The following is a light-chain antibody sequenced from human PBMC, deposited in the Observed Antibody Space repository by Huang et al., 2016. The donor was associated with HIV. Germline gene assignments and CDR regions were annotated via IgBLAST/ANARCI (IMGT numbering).Light chain of an antibody. CDR1: HRISSW. CDR2: KAS. V-gene: IGKV1-5*03. J-gene: IGKJ1*01. Sequence: GDRVTITCRTSHRISSWLAWYQQKPGKAPNLLISKASNLDSGVPSRFSGNGSGTEFTLTISGLQPDDLATYYCQQQWTFGQGTKVEI. CDR3: QQQWT.